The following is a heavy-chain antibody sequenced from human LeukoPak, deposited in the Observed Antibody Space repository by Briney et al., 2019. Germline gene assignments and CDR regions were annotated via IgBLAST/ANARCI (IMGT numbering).Heavy chain of an antibody. J-gene: IGHJ4*02. CDR2: IKSKSDGGRT. Sequence: GGSLRLTCAGSGFTFSNAWMIWVRQAPGKGLEWVGRIKSKSDGGRTDYAAPVKGRFTISRDDSKTTLYLQMNSLKTKDSGVYYCATDGYSYAPGDYWGQGTLVTVSS. CDR1: GFTFSNAW. CDR3: ATDGYSYAPGDY. D-gene: IGHD5-18*01. V-gene: IGHV3-15*01.